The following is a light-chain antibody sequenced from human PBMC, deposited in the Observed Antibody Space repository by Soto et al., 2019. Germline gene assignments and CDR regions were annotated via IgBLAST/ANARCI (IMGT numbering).Light chain of an antibody. CDR1: QDISDY. V-gene: IGKV1-39*01. CDR3: QQSYSNVIT. Sequence: DIQMTQSTYSLSASVGDRVTITCRSSQDISDYLTWYHQRPGNAPKVLVYGASSLQSGFPSRFSGGGVGTDFTITITDLQPEYFGTCCCQQSYSNVITFGQATRREI. CDR2: GAS. J-gene: IGKJ5*01.